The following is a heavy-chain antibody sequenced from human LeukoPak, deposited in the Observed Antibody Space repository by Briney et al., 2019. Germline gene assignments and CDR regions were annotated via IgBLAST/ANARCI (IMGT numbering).Heavy chain of an antibody. Sequence: GGSLRLSCAASGFSFSSSEMNRVRQAPGKGLEWVSYISSSGSTIYYADSVKGRFTISRDNAKNSLYLQMNSLRAEDTAVYYCASDLGTSYYYYMDVWGKGTTVTISS. CDR1: GFSFSSSE. D-gene: IGHD6-13*01. V-gene: IGHV3-48*03. J-gene: IGHJ6*03. CDR2: ISSSGSTI. CDR3: ASDLGTSYYYYMDV.